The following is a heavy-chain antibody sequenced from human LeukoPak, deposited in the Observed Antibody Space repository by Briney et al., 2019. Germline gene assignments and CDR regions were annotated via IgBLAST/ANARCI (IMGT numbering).Heavy chain of an antibody. V-gene: IGHV3-7*01. CDR2: IKQDGSEK. CDR3: ARGLAAFRDYYGSGSLDY. CDR1: GFTFSSYW. D-gene: IGHD3-10*01. J-gene: IGHJ4*02. Sequence: PGGSLRLSCAASGFTFSSYWMSWVRQAPGKGLEWVANIKQDGSEKYYVDSVKGRFTISRDNAKNSLYLQMNSLRAEDTAVYYCARGLAAFRDYYGSGSLDYWGQEALVTVSS.